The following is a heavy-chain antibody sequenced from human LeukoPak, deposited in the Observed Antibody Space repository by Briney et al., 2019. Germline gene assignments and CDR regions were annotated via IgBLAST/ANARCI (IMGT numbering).Heavy chain of an antibody. J-gene: IGHJ4*02. Sequence: GGSLRLSCAASGFTFSSYAMSWVRQAPGKGLEWVSAISGSGGSTYYADSVKGRFTISRDNSKNTLYLRMNSLRAEDTAVYYCAKSHYYDSSVGYWGQGTLVTVSS. CDR2: ISGSGGST. D-gene: IGHD3-22*01. V-gene: IGHV3-23*01. CDR1: GFTFSSYA. CDR3: AKSHYYDSSVGY.